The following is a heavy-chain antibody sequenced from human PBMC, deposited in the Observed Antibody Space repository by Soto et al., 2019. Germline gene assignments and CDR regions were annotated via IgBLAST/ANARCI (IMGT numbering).Heavy chain of an antibody. D-gene: IGHD3-10*01. CDR1: GGTFSSYT. CDR3: ARSEGITMVRGVYYFDY. Sequence: QVQLVQSGAEVKKPGSSVKVSCKASGGTFSSYTISWVRQAPGQGLEWMGRIIPILGIANYAQKFQGRVTITADKSTSTAYMELSSLRSEDTAVYYCARSEGITMVRGVYYFDYWGQGTLVTVSS. J-gene: IGHJ4*02. CDR2: IIPILGIA. V-gene: IGHV1-69*02.